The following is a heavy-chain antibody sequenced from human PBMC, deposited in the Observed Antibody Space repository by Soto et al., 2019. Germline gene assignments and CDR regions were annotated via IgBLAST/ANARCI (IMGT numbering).Heavy chain of an antibody. CDR3: AREGRDTVTSYWYFDL. J-gene: IGHJ2*01. CDR1: GGTFSSYS. V-gene: IGHV1-69*08. D-gene: IGHD4-17*01. CDR2: IMPILGST. Sequence: QVQLVQSGAEVKKPGSSVKVSCKASGGTFSSYSISWVRQGAGQGLEWLGRIMPILGSTRYAQKFQGRVTITADTFTSTAYMELRSLRSEDTAVYYCAREGRDTVTSYWYFDLWGRGTLVTVSS.